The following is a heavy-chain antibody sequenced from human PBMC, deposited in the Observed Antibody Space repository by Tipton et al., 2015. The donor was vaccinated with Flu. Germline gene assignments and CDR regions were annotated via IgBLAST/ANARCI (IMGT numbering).Heavy chain of an antibody. J-gene: IGHJ4*02. D-gene: IGHD3-10*01. V-gene: IGHV4-4*07. CDR2: IYTSGST. Sequence: TLSLTCTVSGGSISSDYWSWIRQPAGKGLEWIGRIYTSGSTNYNPSLKSRVTISMDTSKNQLSLKLSSVTAADTAVYYCARFSVRGESDYWGQGTLVTVSS. CDR1: GGSISSDY. CDR3: ARFSVRGESDY.